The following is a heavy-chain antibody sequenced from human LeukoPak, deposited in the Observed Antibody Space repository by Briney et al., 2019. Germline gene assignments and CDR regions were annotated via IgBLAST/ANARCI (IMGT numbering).Heavy chain of an antibody. CDR2: ISGSGGST. D-gene: IGHD2-21*01. V-gene: IGHV3-23*01. CDR3: AKFLPTHIVVANYYFDY. J-gene: IGHJ4*02. CDR1: GFTFSSYA. Sequence: GGSLRLSCAASGFTFSSYAMSWVRQAPGKGLEWVSAISGSGGSTYYADSVKGRFTISRDNSKNTLYLQMNNLRAGDTAVYYCAKFLPTHIVVANYYFDYWGQGTLVTVSS.